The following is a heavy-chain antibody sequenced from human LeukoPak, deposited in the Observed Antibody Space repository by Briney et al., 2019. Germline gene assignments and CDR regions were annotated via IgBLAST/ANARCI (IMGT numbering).Heavy chain of an antibody. CDR2: ISAYNGNT. CDR1: GYTFTSYG. J-gene: IGHJ6*03. CDR3: ASGRFGGYHYYYMDV. D-gene: IGHD3-10*01. Sequence: ASVKVSCKASGYTFTSYGISWVQQAPGQGLEWMGWISAYNGNTNYAQKLQGRVTMTTDTSTSTAYMELRSLRSDDTAVYFCASGRFGGYHYYYMDVWDKGTTVTVSS. V-gene: IGHV1-18*01.